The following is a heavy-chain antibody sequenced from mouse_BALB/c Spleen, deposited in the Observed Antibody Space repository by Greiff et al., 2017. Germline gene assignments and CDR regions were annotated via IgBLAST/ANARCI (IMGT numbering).Heavy chain of an antibody. CDR3: AGTRDYAMDY. Sequence: QVQLQQSGPELVKPGASVRISCKASGYTFTSYYIHWVKQRPGQGLEWIGWIYPGNVNTKYNEKFKGKATLTADKSSSTAYMQLSSLTSEDSAVYCCAGTRDYAMDYWGQGTSVTVSS. V-gene: IGHV1S56*01. CDR2: IYPGNVNT. J-gene: IGHJ4*01. CDR1: GYTFTSYY. D-gene: IGHD3-3*01.